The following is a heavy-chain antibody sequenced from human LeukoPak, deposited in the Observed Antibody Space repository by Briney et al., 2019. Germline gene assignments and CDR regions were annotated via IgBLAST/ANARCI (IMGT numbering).Heavy chain of an antibody. V-gene: IGHV4-4*02. J-gene: IGHJ4*02. CDR3: AREGGPYRPLDY. Sequence: SETLSLTCGVSGGSITITNYWTWVRQPPGKGLEWIGEVNLQGSTNYNPSLMGRVAISVDTSENHISLQLTSVTAADAAVYYCAREGGPYRPLDYSGQGTLVTVSS. CDR2: VNLQGST. CDR1: GGSITITNY.